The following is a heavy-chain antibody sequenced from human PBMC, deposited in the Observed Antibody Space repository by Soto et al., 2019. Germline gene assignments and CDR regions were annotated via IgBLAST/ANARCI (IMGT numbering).Heavy chain of an antibody. J-gene: IGHJ6*02. CDR2: INHSGST. CDR1: CGSFSGYY. D-gene: IGHD3-3*01. Sequence: SATLSLTCAVYCGSFSGYYRSWIRQPAGRGLEWMGEINHSGSTNYNPSLKSRVNISVDTSKNQFSLKLSSVTAADTAVYYCARGSGRQGGYYTYYYYGLDVWGQGTTVT. V-gene: IGHV4-34*01. CDR3: ARGSGRQGGYYTYYYYGLDV.